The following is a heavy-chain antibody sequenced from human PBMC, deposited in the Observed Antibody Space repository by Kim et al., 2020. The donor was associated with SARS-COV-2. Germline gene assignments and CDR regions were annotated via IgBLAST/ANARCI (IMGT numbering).Heavy chain of an antibody. J-gene: IGHJ4*02. D-gene: IGHD3-22*01. CDR3: VRVASSTGYTFDS. Sequence: YAPSLGGRGTISRDDSKNSLFLQMNSLKTEDTAVYFCVRVASSTGYTFDSWGQGTLVTVSS. V-gene: IGHV3-72*01.